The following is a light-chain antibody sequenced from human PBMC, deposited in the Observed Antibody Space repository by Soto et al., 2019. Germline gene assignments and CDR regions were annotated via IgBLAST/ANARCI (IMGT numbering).Light chain of an antibody. V-gene: IGLV2-14*03. CDR2: DVS. Sequence: QSALTQPASVSGSPGQSIAVSCSGTSSDIGAYIHVSWYQQHPGKAPKLMIYDVSNRPSGVSYRFSGSKSGNTASLTISGLQAEDEADYYCTTYTTSGPYVFGAGTKLTVL. CDR3: TTYTTSGPYV. CDR1: SSDIGAYIH. J-gene: IGLJ1*01.